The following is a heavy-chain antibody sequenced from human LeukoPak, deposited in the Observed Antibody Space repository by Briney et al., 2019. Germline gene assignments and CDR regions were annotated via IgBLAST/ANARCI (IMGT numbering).Heavy chain of an antibody. CDR3: ARDRGYQMVDP. CDR1: GFTFSPYW. Sequence: QPGGSLRPSCAASGFTFSPYWMHWVRQAPGKGLVWVSRINGDGSSTDYADSVKGRFTISRDNAKNTLYLQMNSLTAEDTAVYYCARDRGYQMVDPWGQGTLATVSS. D-gene: IGHD5-12*01. J-gene: IGHJ5*02. CDR2: INGDGSST. V-gene: IGHV3-74*01.